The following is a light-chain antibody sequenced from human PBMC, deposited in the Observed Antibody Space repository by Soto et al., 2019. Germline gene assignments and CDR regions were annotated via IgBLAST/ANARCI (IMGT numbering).Light chain of an antibody. Sequence: QAVVTQPPSTSGTPGQRVTIPCFGSSSNIGGNYVFWYQHLPGTDPKLLIYRNNQRPSGVPDRFSGSKSGTSASLAISGLRAEDEADYYCATWDASLSGNIIFGGGTQLTVL. J-gene: IGLJ7*01. CDR3: ATWDASLSGNII. V-gene: IGLV1-47*01. CDR2: RNN. CDR1: SSNIGGNY.